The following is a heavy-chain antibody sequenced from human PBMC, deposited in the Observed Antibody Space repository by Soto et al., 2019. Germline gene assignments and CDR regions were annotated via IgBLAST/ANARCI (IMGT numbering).Heavy chain of an antibody. V-gene: IGHV6-1*01. CDR2: TYYRSKWYN. D-gene: IGHD6-13*01. Sequence: SQTLSLTCAISGDTISSNSAAWNLIMQSPSRGLEWLGRTYYRSKWYNDYAVSVKGRITINPDTSKNQFSLQLNSVTPEDTAVYYCARIVGSTEHVYWGQGTLVTVSS. CDR1: GDTISSNSAA. J-gene: IGHJ4*02. CDR3: ARIVGSTEHVY.